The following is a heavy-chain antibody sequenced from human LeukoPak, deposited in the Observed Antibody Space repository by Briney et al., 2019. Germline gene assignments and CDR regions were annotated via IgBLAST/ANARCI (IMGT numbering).Heavy chain of an antibody. J-gene: IGHJ6*02. CDR3: AKGPGAYYYYYGMDV. V-gene: IGHV3-9*01. CDR2: ISWNSGSI. CDR1: GFTFDDYA. Sequence: GRSLRLSCAASGFTFDDYAMHWVRQAPGKGLEWVLGISWNSGSIGYADSVKGRFTISRDNAKNSLYLQMNSLRAEDTALYYCAKGPGAYYYYYGMDVWGQGTTVTVSS.